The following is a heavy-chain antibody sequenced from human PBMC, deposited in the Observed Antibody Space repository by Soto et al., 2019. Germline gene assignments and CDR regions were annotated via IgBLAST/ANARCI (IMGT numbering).Heavy chain of an antibody. CDR3: AHHPYDTSGYLLDY. CDR1: GFSLSTSGVG. V-gene: IGHV2-5*02. Sequence: QITLKESGPTLVKPTQTLTLTCTFSGFSLSTSGVGVGWIRQPPGKALEWLALIYWDDDKRYSPSLKSRLTITKDTSKNQVVLTITNMDPVDTATYYCAHHPYDTSGYLLDYWGQGTLVTVSS. J-gene: IGHJ4*02. CDR2: IYWDDDK. D-gene: IGHD3-22*01.